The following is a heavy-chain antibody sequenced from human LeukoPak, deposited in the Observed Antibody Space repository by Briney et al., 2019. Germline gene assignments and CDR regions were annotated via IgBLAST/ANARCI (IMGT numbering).Heavy chain of an antibody. V-gene: IGHV4-59*01. Sequence: SETLSLTCTASGGSISNYYWSWIRRPPGKGLEWIGYISYIGSTKYNPSLKSRVTISEDTSKKQFSLKLSSVTAADTAVYYCAGSYHYYMDVWGKGTTVTVSS. CDR2: ISYIGST. CDR1: GGSISNYY. J-gene: IGHJ6*03. CDR3: AGSYHYYMDV.